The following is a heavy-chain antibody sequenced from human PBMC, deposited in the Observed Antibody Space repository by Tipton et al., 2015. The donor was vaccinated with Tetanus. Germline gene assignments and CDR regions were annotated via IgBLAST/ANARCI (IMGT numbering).Heavy chain of an antibody. V-gene: IGHV4-30-4*01. CDR2: IYYSGGT. J-gene: IGHJ4*02. CDR3: ARSFRPRRITMVRGALGYFDY. CDR1: GGSISSGDYY. D-gene: IGHD3-10*01. Sequence: LRLSCTVSGGSISSGDYYWSWIRQPPGKGLEWIGYIYYSGGTYYNPPLKSRVTISVDTSMSQFSLKLSSVTAADTAVYYCARSFRPRRITMVRGALGYFDYWGQGTLVTVSS.